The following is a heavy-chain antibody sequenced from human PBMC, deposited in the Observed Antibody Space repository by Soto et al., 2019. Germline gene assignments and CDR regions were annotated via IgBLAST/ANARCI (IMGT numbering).Heavy chain of an antibody. V-gene: IGHV3-30-3*01. D-gene: IGHD6-13*01. CDR3: ARDYSSVWCVDY. CDR2: ISSDGNNK. J-gene: IGHJ4*02. Sequence: QVQLVESGGGVVQPGNSLRLSCAGSGFPFSAEAMHWVRQAPGKGLEWVSAISSDGNNKQHADSVKGRFTVSRDNSKKTLYLQITCLSIEDTAGYYCARDYSSVWCVDYWGQGSRVNVSS. CDR1: GFPFSAEA.